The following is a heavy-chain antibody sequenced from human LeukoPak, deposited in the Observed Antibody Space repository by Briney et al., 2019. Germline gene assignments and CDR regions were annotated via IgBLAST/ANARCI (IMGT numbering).Heavy chain of an antibody. CDR2: INTYNGNT. D-gene: IGHD3-22*01. CDR1: GYTFTSYA. V-gene: IGHV1-18*01. CDR3: ARHSSHSHFDY. Sequence: ASVKVSCKASGYTFTSYASSWVRQAPGQGLEWMGWINTYNGNTDYAQKLQGRVTMTTDTSTSTAYMELRSLRSDDTAVYYCARHSSHSHFDYWGQGTLVTVS. J-gene: IGHJ4*02.